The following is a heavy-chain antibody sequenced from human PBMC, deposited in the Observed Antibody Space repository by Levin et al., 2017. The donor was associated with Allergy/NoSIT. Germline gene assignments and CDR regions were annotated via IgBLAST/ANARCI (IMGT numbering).Heavy chain of an antibody. Sequence: SQTLSLTCTVSGDSIRDINFFWGWIRQPPGKGLQWIGYVYYSGNSFFTPSLESRVSMSMDASNNHFSLNLKSVTAADTAVYYCARGRDGYKSHFDYWGQGTLVTVSS. CDR3: ARGRDGYKSHFDY. CDR2: VYYSGNS. CDR1: GDSIRDINFF. J-gene: IGHJ4*02. D-gene: IGHD5-24*01. V-gene: IGHV4-39*07.